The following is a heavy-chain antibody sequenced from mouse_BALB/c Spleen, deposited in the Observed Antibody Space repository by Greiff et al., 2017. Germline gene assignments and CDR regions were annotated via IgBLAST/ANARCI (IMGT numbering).Heavy chain of an antibody. D-gene: IGHD2-14*01. CDR1: GFTFSSYG. Sequence: DVMLVESGGGLVQPGGSLKLSCAASGFTFSSYGMSWVRQTPDKRLELVATINSNGGSTYYPDSVKGRFTISRDNAKNTLYLQMSSLKSEDTAMYYCARVYYRYDEGFAYWGQGTLVTVSA. CDR2: INSNGGST. J-gene: IGHJ3*01. V-gene: IGHV5-6-3*01. CDR3: ARVYYRYDEGFAY.